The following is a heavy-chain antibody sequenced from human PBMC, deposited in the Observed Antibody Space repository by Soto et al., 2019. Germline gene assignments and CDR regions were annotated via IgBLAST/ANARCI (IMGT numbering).Heavy chain of an antibody. V-gene: IGHV4-30-4*01. D-gene: IGHD7-27*01. CDR1: GDSICNLDYF. J-gene: IGHJ5*01. CDR2: IYKSATT. CDR3: ARGRYCLTGRCFPNWFDS. Sequence: SETLSLTCSVSGDSICNLDYFWAWIRQPPGQALEYIGSIYKSATTYYNPSFESRVAISVDTSKSQFSLNVTSVTAADTAVYFCARGRYCLTGRCFPNWFDSWGQGALVTVSS.